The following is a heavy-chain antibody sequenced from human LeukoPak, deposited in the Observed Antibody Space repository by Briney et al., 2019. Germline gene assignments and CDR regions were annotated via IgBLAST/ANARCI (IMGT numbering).Heavy chain of an antibody. CDR3: ARDRTDGNWFDP. Sequence: GGSLRLSCAASGFTFSSYSMNWVRQAPGKGLEWVSSISGSSSYIYYADSVKGRFTISRDNAKNSLYLQMNSLRAEDTAVYYCARDRTDGNWFDPWGQGTLVTVSS. V-gene: IGHV3-21*01. D-gene: IGHD5-24*01. J-gene: IGHJ5*02. CDR1: GFTFSSYS. CDR2: ISGSSSYI.